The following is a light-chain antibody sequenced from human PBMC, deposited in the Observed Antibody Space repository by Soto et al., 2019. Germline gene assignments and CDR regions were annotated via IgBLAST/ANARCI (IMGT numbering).Light chain of an antibody. J-gene: IGKJ2*01. CDR2: KAS. CDR1: SINSR. CDR3: QQYDSYSYT. V-gene: IGKV1-5*03. Sequence: SINSRLAWYQQKPGKAPNLLIYKASTLQSGIPSRFSGSGSGTEFTLTISSLQPDDFATYYCQQYDSYSYTFGQGTKVDIK.